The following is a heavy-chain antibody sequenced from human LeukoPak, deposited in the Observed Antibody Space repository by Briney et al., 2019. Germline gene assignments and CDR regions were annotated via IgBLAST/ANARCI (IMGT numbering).Heavy chain of an antibody. D-gene: IGHD5-24*01. CDR3: ARERGLPYYYYGMDV. V-gene: IGHV4-34*01. J-gene: IGHJ6*02. CDR2: INHSGST. CDR1: GGSFSGYY. Sequence: SETLSLTGTVYGGSFSGYYWSWIRQPPGKGLEWIGEINHSGSTNYNPSLKSRVTISVDTSKNQFSLKLSSVTAADTAVYYCARERGLPYYYYGMDVWGQGTTVTVSS.